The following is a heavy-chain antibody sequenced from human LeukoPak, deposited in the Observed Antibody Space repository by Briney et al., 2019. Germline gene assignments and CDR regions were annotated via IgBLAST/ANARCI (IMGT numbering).Heavy chain of an antibody. Sequence: SVKVSCEASGGTFSSYAISWVRQAPGQGLEWMGGIIPIFGTANYAQKFQGRVTITTDESTSTAYMELSSLRSEDTAVYYCARDLEGDSYGVDYWGQGTLVTVSS. D-gene: IGHD5-18*01. V-gene: IGHV1-69*05. CDR2: IIPIFGTA. CDR1: GGTFSSYA. J-gene: IGHJ4*02. CDR3: ARDLEGDSYGVDY.